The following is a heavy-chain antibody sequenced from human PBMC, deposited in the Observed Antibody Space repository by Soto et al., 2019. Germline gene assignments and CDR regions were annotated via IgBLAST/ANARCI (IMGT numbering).Heavy chain of an antibody. CDR2: IIPILNVV. V-gene: IGHV1-69*02. CDR3: ARGLGFGASGYDY. Sequence: QVQLVQSGAEVKKPGSSVKVSCKAFGGTFSNYMITWVRQAPGQGLEWVARIIPILNVVNYAQKFHGRVTITADNSTNTAYMELSSLRSDGTAIYYCARGLGFGASGYDYWGQGTLVIVSS. CDR1: GGTFSNYM. J-gene: IGHJ4*02. D-gene: IGHD3-10*01.